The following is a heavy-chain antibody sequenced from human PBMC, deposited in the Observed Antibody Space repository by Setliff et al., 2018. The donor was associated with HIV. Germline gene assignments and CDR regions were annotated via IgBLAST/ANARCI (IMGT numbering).Heavy chain of an antibody. CDR1: GYTFTNYY. J-gene: IGHJ5*02. CDR3: ARDSLRGYNYYFFDP. V-gene: IGHV1-46*01. Sequence: GASVKVSCKASGYTFTNYYMHWVRQAPGRGLEWMGIINPSGGSTSYAQKFQGRVSMTSDTSTSTVYMELSSLRSEDTAVYFCARDSLRGYNYYFFDPCGQGTLATVSS. CDR2: INPSGGST. D-gene: IGHD1-1*01.